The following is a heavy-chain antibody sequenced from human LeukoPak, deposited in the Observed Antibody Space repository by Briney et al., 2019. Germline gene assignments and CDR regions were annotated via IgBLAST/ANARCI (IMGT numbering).Heavy chain of an antibody. CDR3: ARDARDGSHYY. V-gene: IGHV4-38-2*02. CDR1: GYSISSGYY. D-gene: IGHD5-24*01. CDR2: IYHSGST. Sequence: SETLSLTCAVSGYSISSGYYWGWIRPPPGKGLEWIGSIYHSGSTYYSPSLKSRVAISVDTSKNQFSLKLSSVTAADTAVYYCARDARDGSHYYWGQGTLVTVSS. J-gene: IGHJ4*02.